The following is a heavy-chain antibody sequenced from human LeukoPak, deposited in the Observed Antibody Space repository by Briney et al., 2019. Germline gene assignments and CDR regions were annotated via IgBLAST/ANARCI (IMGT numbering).Heavy chain of an antibody. Sequence: GGSLRLSCAASGFTFSSYSMNWVRQAPGKGLEWVSSISSSSSYIYYADSVKGRFTISRDNSKNTLYLQMNSLSAEDTAVYYCAKDGGRGAAAVYSPFDYGGQEPLVPVSS. J-gene: IGHJ4*02. CDR1: GFTFSSYS. CDR2: ISSSSSYI. V-gene: IGHV3-21*04. D-gene: IGHD6-13*01. CDR3: AKDGGRGAAAVYSPFDY.